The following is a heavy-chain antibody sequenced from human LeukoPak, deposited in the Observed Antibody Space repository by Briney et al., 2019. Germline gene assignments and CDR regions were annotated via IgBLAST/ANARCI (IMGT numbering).Heavy chain of an antibody. CDR1: GGSISSSSYY. J-gene: IGHJ6*03. D-gene: IGHD4-17*01. CDR3: ARMIYGPGDSYYYYTDV. Sequence: SETLSLTCTVSGGSISSSSYYWGWIRQPPGKGLEWIGSIYYSGSTYYNPSLKSRVTISVDTSKSQFSLKLSSVTAADAAVYYCARMIYGPGDSYYYYTDVWGKGTTVTVSS. V-gene: IGHV4-39*07. CDR2: IYYSGST.